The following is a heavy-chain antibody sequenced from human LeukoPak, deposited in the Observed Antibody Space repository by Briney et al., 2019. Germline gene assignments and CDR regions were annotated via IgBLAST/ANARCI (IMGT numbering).Heavy chain of an antibody. Sequence: SETLSLTCTVSGDSITSGSYYWGWIRQPPGRGLEWIGSIYYSGNTYYNPSLKSRVTISVDTSKNQFSLKLSSVTAADTAVYYCARGADRFDYWGQGTLVTVSS. D-gene: IGHD3-22*01. CDR3: ARGADRFDY. CDR1: GDSITSGSYY. V-gene: IGHV4-39*07. CDR2: IYYSGNT. J-gene: IGHJ4*02.